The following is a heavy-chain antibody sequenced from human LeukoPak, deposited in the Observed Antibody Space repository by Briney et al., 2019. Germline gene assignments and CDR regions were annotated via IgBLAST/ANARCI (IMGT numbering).Heavy chain of an antibody. D-gene: IGHD3-22*01. J-gene: IGHJ4*02. CDR2: INSDGSRI. CDR3: AREGPLLPFDY. Sequence: GGSLRLSCAASGFTFSNYWMHWVRQAPGKGLVWVSRINSDGSRISYADSVKGRFTISRDNAKNTLYLQMNSLRAEDTAVYYCAREGPLLPFDYWGQGTLVTVSS. CDR1: GFTFSNYW. V-gene: IGHV3-74*01.